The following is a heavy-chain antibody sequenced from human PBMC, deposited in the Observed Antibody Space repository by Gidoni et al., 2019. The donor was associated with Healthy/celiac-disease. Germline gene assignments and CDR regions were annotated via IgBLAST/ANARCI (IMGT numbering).Heavy chain of an antibody. V-gene: IGHV3-23*01. D-gene: IGHD1-26*01. CDR1: GVTFRSYA. CDR2: IRGSGGST. Sequence: EVQLLESGGGLVQPGGSLRLSCAASGVTFRSYAMSWVRPAPGKGLEWVSDIRGSGGSTYYADSVKGRFTISRDNSKNTLYLQMNSLRAEDTAVYYCAKVHVGAPYDAFDIWGQGTMVTVSS. CDR3: AKVHVGAPYDAFDI. J-gene: IGHJ3*02.